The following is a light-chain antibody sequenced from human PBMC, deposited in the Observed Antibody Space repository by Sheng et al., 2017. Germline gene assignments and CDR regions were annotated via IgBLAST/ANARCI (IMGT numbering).Light chain of an antibody. Sequence: SYDLTQTPSVSVSPGQTASITCSGDRLGDKYVSWYQQRPGQSPALVIYQDKKEALRDPCAILWLQLWEHSHSDHQRAQTMDEADYYCQAWDSSTVIFGGGTKLSVL. J-gene: IGLJ2*01. CDR3: QAWDSSTVI. CDR2: QDK. CDR1: RLGDKY. V-gene: IGLV3-1*01.